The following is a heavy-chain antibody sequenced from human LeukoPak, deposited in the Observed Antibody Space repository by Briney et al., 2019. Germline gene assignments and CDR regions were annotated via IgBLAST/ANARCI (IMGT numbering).Heavy chain of an antibody. CDR1: GGSISSGDNY. Sequence: SETLSLTCTVSGGSISSGDNYWSWIRQPPGKGLEWIVYIYYSGSTYYNPSLKSRVTISVDTSKNQFSLKLSSVTAADTAVYYCARIPNCSSTSCYLYLFDYWGQGTLVTVSS. CDR3: ARIPNCSSTSCYLYLFDY. V-gene: IGHV4-30-4*01. J-gene: IGHJ4*02. D-gene: IGHD2-2*01. CDR2: IYYSGST.